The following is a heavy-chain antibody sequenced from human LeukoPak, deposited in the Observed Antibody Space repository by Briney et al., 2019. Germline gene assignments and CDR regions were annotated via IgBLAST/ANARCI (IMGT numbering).Heavy chain of an antibody. CDR3: ARDAWGWDNSDYYHPVNYFDY. Sequence: SVKVSCKASGGTFSSYAISWVRQAPGQGLEWMGGIIPIFGTANYAQKFQGRVTITADESTSTAYMELSSLRSEDTAVYYCARDAWGWDNSDYYHPVNYFDYWGQGTLVTVSS. V-gene: IGHV1-69*13. CDR2: IIPIFGTA. J-gene: IGHJ4*02. CDR1: GGTFSSYA. D-gene: IGHD3-22*01.